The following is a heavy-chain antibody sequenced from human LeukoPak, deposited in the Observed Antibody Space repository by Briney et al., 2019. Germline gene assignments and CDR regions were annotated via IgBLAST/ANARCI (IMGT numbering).Heavy chain of an antibody. CDR1: GGSFSGYY. CDR2: INHSGST. J-gene: IGHJ4*02. CDR3: AGFLSSGWSDY. Sequence: PSETLSLTCAVYGGSFSGYYWSWIRQPPGKGLEWIGEINHSGSTNYNPSLKSRVTISVDTSKNQFSLKLSSVTAADTAVYYCAGFLSSGWSDYWGQGTLVTVSS. D-gene: IGHD6-19*01. V-gene: IGHV4-34*01.